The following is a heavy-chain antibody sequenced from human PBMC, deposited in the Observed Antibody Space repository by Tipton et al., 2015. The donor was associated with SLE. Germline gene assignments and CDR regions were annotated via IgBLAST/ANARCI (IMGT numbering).Heavy chain of an antibody. V-gene: IGHV3-33*08. Sequence: SLRLSCAASGFTFSSYAMSWVRQAPGKGLEWVAVIWYDGSNKYYADSVKGRFTISRDNSKNTLYLQMNSLRAEDTAVYYCASDSNWGFFDYWGQGTLVTVSS. CDR1: GFTFSSYA. CDR3: ASDSNWGFFDY. D-gene: IGHD7-27*01. J-gene: IGHJ4*02. CDR2: IWYDGSNK.